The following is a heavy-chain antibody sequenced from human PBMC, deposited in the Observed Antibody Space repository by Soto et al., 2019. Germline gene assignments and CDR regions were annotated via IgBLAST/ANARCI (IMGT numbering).Heavy chain of an antibody. J-gene: IGHJ6*02. D-gene: IGHD6-13*01. CDR1: GYPFTTYW. CDR2: IFPPDSDT. CDR3: ASPIAAAGGGYYYYGMDV. V-gene: IGHV5-51*01. Sequence: PGESLKISCQVSGYPFTTYWIGWVRQMPGKGLEWMGKIFPPDSDTRYSPSFQGQVTISADKSISTAYLQWSSLKASDTAMYYCASPIAAAGGGYYYYGMDVWGQGTTVTVSS.